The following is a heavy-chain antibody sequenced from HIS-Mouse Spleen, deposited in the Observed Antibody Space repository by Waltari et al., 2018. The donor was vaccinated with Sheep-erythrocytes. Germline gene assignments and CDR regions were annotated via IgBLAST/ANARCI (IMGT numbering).Heavy chain of an antibody. D-gene: IGHD5-12*01. J-gene: IGHJ4*02. CDR1: GYSFTSYW. CDR3: ARLFYVDIVATTLFDY. V-gene: IGHV5-51*01. CDR2: IYPGTSDT. Sequence: EVQLVQSGAEVKKPGESLKISCKGSGYSFTSYWIGWVRQMPGKGREWMGIIYPGTSDTSNRPSSQGQVTISADKSISTAYLQWSSLKASDTAMYYCARLFYVDIVATTLFDYWGQGTLVTVSS.